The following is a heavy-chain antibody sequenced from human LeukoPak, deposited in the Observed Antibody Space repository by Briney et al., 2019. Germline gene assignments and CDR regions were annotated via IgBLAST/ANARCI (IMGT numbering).Heavy chain of an antibody. CDR3: SRGLDSRKLGY. V-gene: IGHV4-31*03. J-gene: IGHJ4*02. CDR1: GASFNSDDQY. CDR2: IHPSGMV. Sequence: TLSLTCTVSGASFNSDDQYWNWSRQSPGKGLEWIGSIHPSGMVYNNPSLERRVTMSRDTSKNQFSLNLNPVTAADTAVYFCSRGLDSRKLGYWGQGILVTVSS. D-gene: IGHD3-22*01.